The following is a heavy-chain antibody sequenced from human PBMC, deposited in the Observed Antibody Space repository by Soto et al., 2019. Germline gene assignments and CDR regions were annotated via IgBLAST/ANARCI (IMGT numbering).Heavy chain of an antibody. CDR1: GFTFSSYG. J-gene: IGHJ4*02. CDR3: ARGGRRRDLFDY. Sequence: QVQLVESGGGVVQPGRSLRLSCAASGFTFSSYGMHWVRQAPGKGLERVAVIWDDGSNKYYADSVKGRFTISRDNSKNTLYLQMNSLRAEDTAVYYCARGGRRRDLFDYWGQGTLVTVSS. D-gene: IGHD3-16*01. CDR2: IWDDGSNK. V-gene: IGHV3-33*01.